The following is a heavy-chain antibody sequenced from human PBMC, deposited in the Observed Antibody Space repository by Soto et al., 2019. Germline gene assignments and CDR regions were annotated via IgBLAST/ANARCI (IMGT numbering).Heavy chain of an antibody. J-gene: IGHJ5*02. Sequence: QVQLQELGPGLVKPSQTLSLTCTVSGGSISSGGYYWSWIRQHPGKGLEWIGYIYYSGSTYYNPSLKSRVTISVDSSKNQFSLKLSSVTAADTAVYYCAKVIVIVVVPAAMGPFDPSGQVTIVTVSS. CDR3: AKVIVIVVVPAAMGPFDP. D-gene: IGHD2-2*01. CDR1: GGSISSGGYY. CDR2: IYYSGST. V-gene: IGHV4-31*03.